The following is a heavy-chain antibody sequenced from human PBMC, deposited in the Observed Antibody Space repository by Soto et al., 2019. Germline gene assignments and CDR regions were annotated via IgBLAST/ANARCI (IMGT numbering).Heavy chain of an antibody. V-gene: IGHV3-23*01. CDR1: GFTFSSYA. CDR3: AKDASYYDFWSGYFGYGMDV. CDR2: ISGSGGST. Sequence: EVQLLESGGGLVQPGGSLRLSCAASGFTFSSYAMSWVRQAPGKGLEWVSAISGSGGSTYYADSVKGRFTISRDNSKNSLYLQMNSLRAEDTAVYYCAKDASYYDFWSGYFGYGMDVWGQGTTVTVSS. D-gene: IGHD3-3*01. J-gene: IGHJ6*02.